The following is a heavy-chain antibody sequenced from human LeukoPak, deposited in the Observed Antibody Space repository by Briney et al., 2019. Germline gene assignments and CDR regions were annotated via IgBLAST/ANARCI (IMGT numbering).Heavy chain of an antibody. J-gene: IGHJ4*02. V-gene: IGHV4-59*12. CDR3: ARDPMAIPHFDY. D-gene: IGHD2-21*01. CDR1: GGSISSYY. CDR2: IYYSRST. Sequence: SETLSLTCTVSGGSISSYYWGWIRQPPGKGLEWIGYIYYSRSTNYNPSLKSRVTISVDTSKNQFSLKLSSVTAADTAVYYCARDPMAIPHFDYWGQGTLVTVSS.